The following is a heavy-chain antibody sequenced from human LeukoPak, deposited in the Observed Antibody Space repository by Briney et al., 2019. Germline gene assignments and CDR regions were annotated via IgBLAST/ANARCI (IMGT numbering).Heavy chain of an antibody. CDR3: ARGDTVITPQWDY. J-gene: IGHJ4*02. D-gene: IGHD4-23*01. V-gene: IGHV4-4*02. Sequence: SETLSLTCSVSIGSISSSKWWSWVRQSPVKGLEWIGEIYLYGTTNYNPSFTSRVTMSLDTSKNQFSLKLSSVTAADTAVYYCARGDTVITPQWDYWGQGTLVTVSS. CDR1: IGSISSSKW. CDR2: IYLYGTT.